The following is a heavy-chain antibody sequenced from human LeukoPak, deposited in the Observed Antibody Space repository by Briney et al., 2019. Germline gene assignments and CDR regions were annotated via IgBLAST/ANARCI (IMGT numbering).Heavy chain of an antibody. D-gene: IGHD1-1*01. CDR3: ARGPTISETGYFNY. J-gene: IGHJ4*03. CDR1: GGSFSAYY. Sequence: SETLSLTCAVHGGSFSAYYWSWIRQSPGKGLEWIAEINHRGDTNYNPSVKSRVSISVDTSKNQFSLKVTSLTAADTAVYYCARGPTISETGYFNYWGQGTLVTVSS. CDR2: INHRGDT. V-gene: IGHV4-34*01.